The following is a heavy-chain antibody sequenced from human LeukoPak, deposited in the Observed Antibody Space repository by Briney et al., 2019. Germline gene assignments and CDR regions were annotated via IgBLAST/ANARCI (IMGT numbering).Heavy chain of an antibody. Sequence: GGSLRLSCAASGFTFSSYAMSWVRQAPGKGLEWVSSIGGLGGSTFYADSVKGRLTISRDNSKNTLYLQMNSLTTEDTATYYCAKDWGANNWYNWFDPWGQGTQVTVSS. CDR1: GFTFSSYA. V-gene: IGHV3-23*01. J-gene: IGHJ5*02. CDR3: AKDWGANNWYNWFDP. D-gene: IGHD1-20*01. CDR2: IGGLGGST.